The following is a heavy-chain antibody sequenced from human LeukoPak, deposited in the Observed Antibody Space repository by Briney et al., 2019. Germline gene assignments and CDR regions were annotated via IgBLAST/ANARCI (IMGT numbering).Heavy chain of an antibody. CDR2: ISYDGSNK. CDR3: AKASMIVVAPNDAFDI. Sequence: GRSLRLSCAASVLTFSSYGMRWVRQAPGKGLEWVAVISYDGSNKYYADSVKGRFTISRDNSKNTLYLQMNSLRAEDMAVYYCAKASMIVVAPNDAFDIWGQGTMVTVSS. V-gene: IGHV3-30*18. CDR1: VLTFSSYG. J-gene: IGHJ3*02. D-gene: IGHD3-22*01.